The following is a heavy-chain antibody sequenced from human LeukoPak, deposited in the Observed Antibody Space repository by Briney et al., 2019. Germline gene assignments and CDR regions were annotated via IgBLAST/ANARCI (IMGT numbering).Heavy chain of an antibody. CDR3: ARVRSSGYLFDY. CDR2: INPNSGGT. Sequence: GSVRVSCKASGYTFTGYYMHWVRQAPGQGLEWMGWINPNSGGTNYAQTFKGRVTMTRDTSISTAYMELSRLRSDDTAVYYCARVRSSGYLFDYWGQGTLVTVSS. J-gene: IGHJ4*02. CDR1: GYTFTGYY. D-gene: IGHD3-22*01. V-gene: IGHV1-2*02.